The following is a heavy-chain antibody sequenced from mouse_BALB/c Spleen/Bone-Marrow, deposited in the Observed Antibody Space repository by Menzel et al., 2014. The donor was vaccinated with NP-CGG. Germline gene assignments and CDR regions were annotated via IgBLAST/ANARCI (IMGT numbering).Heavy chain of an antibody. V-gene: IGHV1-22*01. CDR3: ARGLWYY. CDR2: INPNNGGI. Sequence: EVQLQQSGPELVKPGASVKISCKTSGYTFTDYTIHWVRQSHGKSLEWIGRINPNNGGISYIQQFEDKATLTVDKSSSTAYMELRSLTSEDSAVYYCARGLWYYWGQGTTLTVSS. J-gene: IGHJ2*01. CDR1: GYTFTDYT. D-gene: IGHD1-1*02.